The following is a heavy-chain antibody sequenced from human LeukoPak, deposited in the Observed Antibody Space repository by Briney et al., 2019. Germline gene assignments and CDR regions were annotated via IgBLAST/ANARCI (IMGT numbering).Heavy chain of an antibody. J-gene: IGHJ6*03. CDR2: IIPMFGTA. D-gene: IGHD3-3*01. V-gene: IGHV1-69*13. Sequence: SVKVSCKASGGTFSTYAISWVRQAPGQRLEWMGGIIPMFGTANHAQKFQGRVTVTADESTSTAYMELSTLRSEDTAVYYCARGFLGYYMDVWGKGTTVTVSS. CDR1: GGTFSTYA. CDR3: ARGFLGYYMDV.